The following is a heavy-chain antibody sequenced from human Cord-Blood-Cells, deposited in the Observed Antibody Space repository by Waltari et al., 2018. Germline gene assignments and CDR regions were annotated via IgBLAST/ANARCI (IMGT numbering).Heavy chain of an antibody. Sequence: QLQLQESGPGLVKPSETLSLTCTVSGGSISSSSYYWGWIRQPPGKGLEWIGSIYYSGSTYYNPSLKSRVTISVDTSKNQFSLKLSSVTAADTAVYYCASGWYSSSWYDAEYFQHWGQGTLVTVSS. CDR2: IYYSGST. CDR3: ASGWYSSSWYDAEYFQH. D-gene: IGHD6-13*01. CDR1: GGSISSSSYY. V-gene: IGHV4-39*01. J-gene: IGHJ1*01.